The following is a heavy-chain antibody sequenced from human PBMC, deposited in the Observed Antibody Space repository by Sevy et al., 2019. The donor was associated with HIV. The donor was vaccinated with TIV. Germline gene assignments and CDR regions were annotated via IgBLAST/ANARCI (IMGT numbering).Heavy chain of an antibody. V-gene: IGHV3-30-3*01. D-gene: IGHD4-17*01. CDR2: ISYDGNDK. J-gene: IGHJ6*02. Sequence: GGSLRLSCAASGFAFSNYAMYWVRQAPGKGLKWVALISYDGNDKYYADSVKGRFTISRDNFKNTLYLQMNSLTAEDTAVYYCARPRANYVDNYFFYAMDVWGQRTTVTVSS. CDR3: ARPRANYVDNYFFYAMDV. CDR1: GFAFSNYA.